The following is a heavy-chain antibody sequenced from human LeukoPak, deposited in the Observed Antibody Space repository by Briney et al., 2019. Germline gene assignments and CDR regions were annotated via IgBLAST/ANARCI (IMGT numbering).Heavy chain of an antibody. J-gene: IGHJ4*02. Sequence: ASVKVSCKASGYTFTGYYMHWVRQAPGQGLEWMGWINPNSGGTNYAQKFQGRVTMTRDTSISTAYMELSRLRSDDTAVYYCASTYSSGWYRWIPFDYWGQGTLVTVSS. V-gene: IGHV1-2*02. D-gene: IGHD6-19*01. CDR3: ASTYSSGWYRWIPFDY. CDR2: INPNSGGT. CDR1: GYTFTGYY.